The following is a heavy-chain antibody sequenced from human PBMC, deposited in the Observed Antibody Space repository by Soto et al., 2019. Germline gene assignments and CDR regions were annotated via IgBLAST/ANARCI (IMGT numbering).Heavy chain of an antibody. D-gene: IGHD5-12*01. CDR3: ARPRVSRCYDLIDY. J-gene: IGHJ4*02. CDR1: GFVFSTYS. CDR2: ISPSSDDI. Sequence: EVQLVESGGGLVKPGGSLRLSCAASGFVFSTYSMNWVRQAPGKGLEWVSSISPSSDDIHYADSVNGRFTISRDNAKNSLYLQMNSLRGEDTAVYYCARPRVSRCYDLIDYGGQGPLVTVSS. V-gene: IGHV3-21*01.